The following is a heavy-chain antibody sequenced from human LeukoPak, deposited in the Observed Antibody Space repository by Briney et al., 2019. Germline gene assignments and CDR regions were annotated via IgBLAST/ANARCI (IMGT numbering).Heavy chain of an antibody. Sequence: EASVKVSCKASGYTFTSYDINWVRQATGQGLEWMGWMNPNSGNTGYAQKFQGRVSMTRDTSISTAYMELSSLRSEDMAVYYCARTRTYSSGWLSALYYYYGMDVWGQGTTVTVSS. J-gene: IGHJ6*02. CDR1: GYTFTSYD. V-gene: IGHV1-8*01. CDR3: ARTRTYSSGWLSALYYYYGMDV. CDR2: MNPNSGNT. D-gene: IGHD6-19*01.